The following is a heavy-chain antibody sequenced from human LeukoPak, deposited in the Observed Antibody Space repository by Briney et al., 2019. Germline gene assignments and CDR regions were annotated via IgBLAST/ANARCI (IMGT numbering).Heavy chain of an antibody. CDR2: IIPILGIA. D-gene: IGHD5-24*01. J-gene: IGHJ6*04. CDR1: GGTFSSYA. V-gene: IGHV1-69*04. Sequence: SVKVSCKASGGTFSSYAISWVRQAPGQGLEWMGRIIPILGIANYAQKFQGRVTITADKSTSTAYMELSSLRSEDTAVYYCARDRMAKIPGPIYYSSYGRDVGGKGTTVTVSS. CDR3: ARDRMAKIPGPIYYSSYGRDV.